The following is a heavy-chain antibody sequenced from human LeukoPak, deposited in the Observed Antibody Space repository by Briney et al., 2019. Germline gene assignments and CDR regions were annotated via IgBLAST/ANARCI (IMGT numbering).Heavy chain of an antibody. J-gene: IGHJ4*02. CDR1: GFTFSSYA. V-gene: IGHV3-23*01. CDR3: AKEAPLIVVVPAATSY. CDR2: ISGSGGST. D-gene: IGHD2-2*01. Sequence: PGVSLRLSCAASGFTFSSYAMSWVRQAPGKGLEWVSAISGSGGSTYYADSVKGRFTISRDNSKNTLYLQMNSLRAEDTAVYYCAKEAPLIVVVPAATSYWGQGTLVTVSS.